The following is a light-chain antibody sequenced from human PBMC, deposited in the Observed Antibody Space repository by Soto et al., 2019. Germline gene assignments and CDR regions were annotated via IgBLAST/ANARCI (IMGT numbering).Light chain of an antibody. CDR2: GAS. CDR3: QHYDRSPPVT. CDR1: QSVSSSY. J-gene: IGKJ5*01. V-gene: IGKV3-20*01. Sequence: EIVLTQSPGTLSLSPGEGATLSCRASQSVSSSYIAWYQQRPGQTPSLLIYGASTRATGIPARFSGSGSGTDFTLTISSLEPEDFAVYYCQHYDRSPPVTFGQGTRLEIK.